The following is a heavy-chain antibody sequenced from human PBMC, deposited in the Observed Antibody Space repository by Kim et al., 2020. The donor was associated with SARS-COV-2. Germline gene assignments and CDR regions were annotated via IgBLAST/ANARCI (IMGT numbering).Heavy chain of an antibody. CDR3: ARGSHNTYYYDSSGALLFDY. V-gene: IGHV4-34*01. CDR1: GGSFSGYY. J-gene: IGHJ4*02. D-gene: IGHD3-22*01. Sequence: SETLSLTCAVYGGSFSGYYWSWIRQPPGKGLEWIGEINHSGSTNYNPSLKSRVTISVDTSKNQFSLKLSSVTAADTAVYYCARGSHNTYYYDSSGALLFDYWGQGTLVTVSS. CDR2: INHSGST.